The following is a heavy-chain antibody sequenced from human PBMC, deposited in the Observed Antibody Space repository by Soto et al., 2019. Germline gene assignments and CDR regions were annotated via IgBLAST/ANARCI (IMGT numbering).Heavy chain of an antibody. CDR3: ARGRPQYSSRSYCFDP. D-gene: IGHD6-13*01. V-gene: IGHV1-18*01. Sequence: ASVKVSCKASGYTFTSYGISWVRQAPGQGLEWMGWISAYNGNTNYAQKLQGRVTMTTDTSTSTAYMELRSLRSDDTAVYYCARGRPQYSSRSYCFDPWGQGTLVTLSS. J-gene: IGHJ5*02. CDR1: GYTFTSYG. CDR2: ISAYNGNT.